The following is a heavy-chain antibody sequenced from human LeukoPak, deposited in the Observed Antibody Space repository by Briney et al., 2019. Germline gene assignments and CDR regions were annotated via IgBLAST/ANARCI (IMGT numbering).Heavy chain of an antibody. CDR3: ARTSPWFGEFHPLGY. V-gene: IGHV4-39*07. CDR2: IYYSGST. J-gene: IGHJ4*02. CDR1: GGSISSSSYY. D-gene: IGHD3-10*01. Sequence: SETLSLTCTVSGGSISSSSYYWGWIRQPPGKGLEWIGNIYYSGSTYYSPSLKSRVTISVDTSKNQFSLKLSSATAADTAVYYCARTSPWFGEFHPLGYWGQGTLVTVSS.